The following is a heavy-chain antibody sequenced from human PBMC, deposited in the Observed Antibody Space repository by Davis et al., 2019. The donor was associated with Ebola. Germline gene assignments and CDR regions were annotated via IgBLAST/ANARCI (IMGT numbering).Heavy chain of an antibody. J-gene: IGHJ4*02. Sequence: ASVKVSCKASGYIFTDYYIQWVRQAPGQGLEWMGRSNPNSGNTNHAQKFQDRVTMTRDTSITTAYMELSRLRYDDTAVYYCAMTTVTAVDGIFYFDNWGQGTLVTVS. CDR3: AMTTVTAVDGIFYFDN. CDR2: SNPNSGNT. CDR1: GYIFTDYY. D-gene: IGHD4-17*01. V-gene: IGHV1-2*06.